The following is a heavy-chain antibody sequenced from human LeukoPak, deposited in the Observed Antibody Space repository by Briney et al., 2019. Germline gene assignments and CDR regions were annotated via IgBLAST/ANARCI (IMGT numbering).Heavy chain of an antibody. CDR1: GGSISSGSYY. Sequence: PSQTLSLTCTVSGGSISSGSYYWSWIRQPAGKGLEWIGRVYTRGSTNYSPSLKSRVTISVDTSKNQFSLKLSSVTAADTAVYYCARTPYYDFSTMLFDIWGQGTMVTVSS. CDR2: VYTRGST. V-gene: IGHV4-61*02. CDR3: ARTPYYDFSTMLFDI. D-gene: IGHD3-3*01. J-gene: IGHJ3*02.